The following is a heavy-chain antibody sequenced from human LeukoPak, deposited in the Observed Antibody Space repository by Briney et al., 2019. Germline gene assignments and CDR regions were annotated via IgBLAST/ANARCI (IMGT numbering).Heavy chain of an antibody. CDR3: ARSWDSSGYFYLGY. CDR1: GGSISSGDYY. Sequence: PSETLSLTCTVSGGSISSGDYYWSWIRQPPGKGLEWIGYIYYSGSTYYNPSLKSRVTISVDTSKNQFSLKLSSVTAADTDVYYCARSWDSSGYFYLGYWGQGTLVTVSS. J-gene: IGHJ4*02. D-gene: IGHD3-22*01. V-gene: IGHV4-30-4*01. CDR2: IYYSGST.